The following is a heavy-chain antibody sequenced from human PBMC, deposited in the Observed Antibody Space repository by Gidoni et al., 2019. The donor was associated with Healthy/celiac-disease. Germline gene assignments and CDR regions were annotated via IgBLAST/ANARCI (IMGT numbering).Heavy chain of an antibody. CDR1: GYTFNGYY. CDR3: ARDRQNCNYRGGMDV. J-gene: IGHJ6*02. V-gene: IGHV1-2*04. CDR2: INPNSGGT. Sequence: QVQLVQSGAEVKKPEASVKVSCKASGYTFNGYYMHWVRQAPGQGLEWMGWINPNSGGTNSAQKFQGWVTMTRDTSISTAYMELSRLRSDDTAVYYCARDRQNCNYRGGMDVWGQGTTVTVSS. D-gene: IGHD1-7*01.